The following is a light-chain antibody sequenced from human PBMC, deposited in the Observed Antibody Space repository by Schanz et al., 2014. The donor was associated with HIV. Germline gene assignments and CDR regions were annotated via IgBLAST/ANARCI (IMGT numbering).Light chain of an antibody. CDR1: SSDVGSYNL. Sequence: QSALTQPASVSGSPGQSITISCTGTSSDVGSYNLVSWYQQYPGKAPKLMIYEVIKRPSGVPDRFSGSKSGNTASLTFSGLQAEDEADYYCCSYAGTSTFVVFGGGTKLTVL. J-gene: IGLJ2*01. CDR2: EVI. V-gene: IGLV2-23*02. CDR3: CSYAGTSTFVV.